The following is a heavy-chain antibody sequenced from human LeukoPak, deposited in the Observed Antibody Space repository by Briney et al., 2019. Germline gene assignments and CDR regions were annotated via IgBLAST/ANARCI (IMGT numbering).Heavy chain of an antibody. CDR1: GYTLTELS. Sequence: ASVKVSCKVSGYTLTELSMHWVRQAPGKGLEWMGGFDPEDGETIYAQKFQGRVTMTEDTSTDTAYMELSSLRSEDTAVYYCATVLGYCSGGSCRDIWGQGTMVTVSS. D-gene: IGHD2-15*01. V-gene: IGHV1-24*01. J-gene: IGHJ3*02. CDR3: ATVLGYCSGGSCRDI. CDR2: FDPEDGET.